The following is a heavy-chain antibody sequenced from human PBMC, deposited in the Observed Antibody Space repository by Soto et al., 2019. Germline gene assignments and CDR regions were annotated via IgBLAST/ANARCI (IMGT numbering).Heavy chain of an antibody. CDR3: VRDSGRGFYFDY. V-gene: IGHV3-72*01. J-gene: IGHJ4*02. D-gene: IGHD3-10*01. Sequence: EVQLVESGGGLVQPGGSLRLSCAASGFTFSDHYMDWVRQAPGKGLEWVGRIRNRPNSYTTQYAASVKGRFAVLRDDSANLVYLQMTDLKTEDPAVYYCVRDSGRGFYFDYWGQGAQVTVSS. CDR2: IRNRPNSYTT. CDR1: GFTFSDHY.